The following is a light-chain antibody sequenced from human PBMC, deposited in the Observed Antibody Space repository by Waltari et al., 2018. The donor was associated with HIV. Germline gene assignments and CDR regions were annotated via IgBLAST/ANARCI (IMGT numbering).Light chain of an antibody. CDR3: CSYAGSSTLEV. Sequence: QSALTQPASVSGSPGQSTTLPCTGTSSVVRSYNLVSWYQQHPGKAPKLMIYEGSKRRSGVSNRFAGSKSGNTASLTISGLQAEDEADYYCCSYAGSSTLEVFGGGTKLTVL. CDR1: SSVVRSYNL. J-gene: IGLJ2*01. CDR2: EGS. V-gene: IGLV2-23*01.